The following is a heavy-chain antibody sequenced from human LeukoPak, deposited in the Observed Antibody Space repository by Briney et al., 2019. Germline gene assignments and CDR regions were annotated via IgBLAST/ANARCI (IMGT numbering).Heavy chain of an antibody. CDR2: IWPDGSTK. CDR3: AKESPRFDY. CDR1: GFHFSSYG. V-gene: IGHV3-33*06. Sequence: GGSLRLSCTASGFHFSSYGMHWVRQAPGKGLVWVTVIWPDGSTKYYADSVKGRFTVSRDNSKNTLYLQMNSLRAEDTAVYYCAKESPRFDYWGQGTLVTVSS. J-gene: IGHJ4*02.